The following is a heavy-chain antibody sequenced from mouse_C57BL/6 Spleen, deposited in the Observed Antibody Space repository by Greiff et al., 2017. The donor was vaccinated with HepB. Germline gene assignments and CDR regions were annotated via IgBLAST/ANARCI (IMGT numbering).Heavy chain of an antibody. CDR2: IDPSDSYT. CDR3: ARAYYGSSSYWYFDV. Sequence: QVQLQQPGAELVMPGASVKLSCKASGYTFTSYWMHWVKQRPGQGLEWIGEIDPSDSYTNYNQKFKGKSTLTVDKSSSTAYMQLSSLTSEDSAVYYCARAYYGSSSYWYFDVWGTGTTVTVSS. J-gene: IGHJ1*03. V-gene: IGHV1-69*01. CDR1: GYTFTSYW. D-gene: IGHD1-1*01.